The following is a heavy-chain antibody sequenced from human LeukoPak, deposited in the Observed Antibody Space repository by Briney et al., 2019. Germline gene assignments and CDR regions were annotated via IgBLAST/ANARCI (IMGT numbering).Heavy chain of an antibody. J-gene: IGHJ4*02. D-gene: IGHD4-23*01. CDR2: ISYSGIT. Sequence: KPSETLSLTCTVSGGSITNDHCSWIRQPPGKGLEWIGYISYSGITSYNPSLKSRVTTSIDTSKNQFSLKLTSVTAADTAVYYCARLRIWQLGVDYWGQGTLVTVSS. V-gene: IGHV4-59*08. CDR3: ARLRIWQLGVDY. CDR1: GGSITNDH.